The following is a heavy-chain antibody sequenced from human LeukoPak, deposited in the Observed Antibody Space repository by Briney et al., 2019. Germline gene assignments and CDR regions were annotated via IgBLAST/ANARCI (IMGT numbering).Heavy chain of an antibody. D-gene: IGHD3-16*02. CDR1: GGSVSSGSYY. CDR3: ARGYYDYVWGSYRSSSKGAFDI. Sequence: PSETLSLTCTVSGGSVSSGSYYWSWIRQPPGKGLEWIGYIYYSGSTNYNPSLKSRVTISVDTSKNQFSLKLSSVTAADTAVYYCARGYYDYVWGSYRSSSKGAFDIWGQGTMVTVSS. V-gene: IGHV4-61*01. CDR2: IYYSGST. J-gene: IGHJ3*02.